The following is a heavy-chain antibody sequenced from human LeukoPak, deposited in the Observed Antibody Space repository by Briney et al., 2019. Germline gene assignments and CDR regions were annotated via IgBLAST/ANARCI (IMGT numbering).Heavy chain of an antibody. CDR2: FDPEDGET. CDR1: GYTLTELS. V-gene: IGHV1-24*01. CDR3: ASPLSIAVAGRFDY. D-gene: IGHD6-19*01. J-gene: IGHJ4*02. Sequence: ASVKVSFKVSGYTLTELSMHWLRQAPGKGLEGMGGFDPEDGETIYPQKFQDRVTMTEATSTDPASLELSSLRSEDTAVYYCASPLSIAVAGRFDYWGQGTLVTVPS.